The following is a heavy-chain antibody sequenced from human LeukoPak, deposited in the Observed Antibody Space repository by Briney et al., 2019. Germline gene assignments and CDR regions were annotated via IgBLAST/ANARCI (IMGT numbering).Heavy chain of an antibody. CDR3: AKDQQSISYSP. V-gene: IGHV3-23*01. CDR1: GFTFSSYG. Sequence: GGTLRLSCAASGFTFSSYGMSWVRQAPGKGLGWVSAISGSGGSTYYADSVKGRFTISRDNSKNTLYLQMNSLRVEDTAIYNCAKDQQSISYSPWGQGTLVTVSS. D-gene: IGHD4-11*01. J-gene: IGHJ5*02. CDR2: ISGSGGST.